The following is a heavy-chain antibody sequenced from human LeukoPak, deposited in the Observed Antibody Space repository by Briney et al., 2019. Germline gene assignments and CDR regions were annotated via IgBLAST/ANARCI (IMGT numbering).Heavy chain of an antibody. V-gene: IGHV4-59*01. CDR2: IYGSGNT. D-gene: IGHD6-19*01. J-gene: IGHJ4*02. CDR3: ARETSLAGFASGLGFNY. Sequence: SETLSLTCTASGGSISGWYWSWIRQPPGKGLEWIGYIYGSGNTNYNPSLKSRVTMSIDTSKNQFSLKLTSVTAADTATYYCARETSLAGFASGLGFNYWGQGILVTVSS. CDR1: GGSISGWY.